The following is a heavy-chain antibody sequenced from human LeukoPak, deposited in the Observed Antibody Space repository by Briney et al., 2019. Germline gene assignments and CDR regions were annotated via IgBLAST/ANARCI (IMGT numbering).Heavy chain of an antibody. V-gene: IGHV3-7*05. CDR2: IKQDGTEK. J-gene: IGHJ6*02. Sequence: GGSLSLSCAASGFNFSNNCMNWVRLAPGKGLECVANIKQDGTEKYYLDSVKGRLTISRHNAKNSLYLQMNSLIAEDKAVYLCASGSGMDVWGQGTTVTVS. CDR3: ASGSGMDV. CDR1: GFNFSNNC.